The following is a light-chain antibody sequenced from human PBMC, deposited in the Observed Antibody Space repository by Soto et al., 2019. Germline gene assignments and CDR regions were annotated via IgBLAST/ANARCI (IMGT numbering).Light chain of an antibody. CDR1: QSVSSY. J-gene: IGKJ3*01. CDR3: QQRSNSFT. CDR2: DAS. V-gene: IGKV3-11*01. Sequence: EIVLTQSPATLSLSPGERATLSCRASQSVSSYLAWYQQKPGQAPRLLIYDASSRATGIPARFSGSGSGTDFTLTISSLEPEDFAVYYCQQRSNSFTFGPGTKVVIK.